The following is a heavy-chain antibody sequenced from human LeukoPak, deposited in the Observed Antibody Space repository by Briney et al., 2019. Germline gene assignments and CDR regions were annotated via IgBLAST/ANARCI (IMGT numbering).Heavy chain of an antibody. D-gene: IGHD6-13*01. Sequence: PSETLSLTCTVSGDSINDYYWGWIRQPPGRGLEWSGHIYFTGSTRYNPSLESRVTISVDTSKNQFSLKLSSVTAADTAVYYCARRRAEGGSNGLYNWFDPWGQGTLVTVSS. J-gene: IGHJ5*02. CDR3: ARRRAEGGSNGLYNWFDP. V-gene: IGHV4-59*08. CDR1: GDSINDYY. CDR2: IYFTGST.